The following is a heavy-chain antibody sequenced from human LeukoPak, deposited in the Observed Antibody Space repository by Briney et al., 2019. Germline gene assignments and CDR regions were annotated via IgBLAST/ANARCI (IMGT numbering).Heavy chain of an antibody. CDR3: ARGNIVVVPAAANADWFDP. V-gene: IGHV4-59*01. J-gene: IGHJ5*02. D-gene: IGHD2-2*01. Sequence: PSETLSLTCTVSGGSISSYYRSWIRQPPGKGLEWIGYIYYSGSTNYNPSLKSRVTISVDTSKNQFSLKLSSVTAADTAVYYCARGNIVVVPAAANADWFDPWGQGTLVTVSS. CDR1: GGSISSYY. CDR2: IYYSGST.